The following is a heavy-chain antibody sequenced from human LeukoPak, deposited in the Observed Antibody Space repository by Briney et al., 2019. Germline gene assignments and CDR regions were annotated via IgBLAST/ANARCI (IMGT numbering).Heavy chain of an antibody. V-gene: IGHV5-51*01. CDR1: GNSFTYFW. CDR3: ARRGGTPFYDY. J-gene: IGHJ4*02. D-gene: IGHD1-14*01. Sequence: PGESLKISCKGSGNSFTYFWIVWVRQMPGRGLEWMGIIYPGDSDTRYSPSFQGQVTISADKSITTAYLQWSSLKASDTAMYYCARRGGTPFYDYWGQGTLVTVSP. CDR2: IYPGDSDT.